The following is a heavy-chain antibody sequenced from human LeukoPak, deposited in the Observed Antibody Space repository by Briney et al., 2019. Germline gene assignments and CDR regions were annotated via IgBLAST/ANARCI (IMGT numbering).Heavy chain of an antibody. J-gene: IGHJ4*02. Sequence: PSETLSLTCTVSGGSISSGGYYWSWIRQHPGKGLEWIGYIYYSGSTYYNPSLKSRVTISVDTSKNQFSLKLSSVTAADTAVYYCARGDWAAALSYWGQGTLVTVSS. CDR3: ARGDWAAALSY. D-gene: IGHD6-13*01. CDR2: IYYSGST. CDR1: GGSISSGGYY. V-gene: IGHV4-31*03.